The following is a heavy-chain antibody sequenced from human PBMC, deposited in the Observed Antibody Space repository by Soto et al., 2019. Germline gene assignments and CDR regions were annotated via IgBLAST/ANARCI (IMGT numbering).Heavy chain of an antibody. CDR2: INHSGST. CDR3: ARGKLSDYVWGSYRYHFDY. Sequence: ETLSLTCAVYGGSFSGYYWSWIRQPPGKGLEWIGEINHSGSTNYNPSLKSRVTISVDTSKNQFSLKLSSVTAADTAVYYCARGKLSDYVWGSYRYHFDYWGQGTVVTVSS. J-gene: IGHJ4*02. V-gene: IGHV4-34*01. CDR1: GGSFSGYY. D-gene: IGHD3-16*02.